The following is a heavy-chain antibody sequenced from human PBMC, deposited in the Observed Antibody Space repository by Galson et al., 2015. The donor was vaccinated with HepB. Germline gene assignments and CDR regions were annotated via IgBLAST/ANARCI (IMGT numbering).Heavy chain of an antibody. CDR2: ISSSSSHT. D-gene: IGHD3-16*02. J-gene: IGHJ3*02. V-gene: IGHV3-21*01. Sequence: SLRLSCAASGFIFSRYSINWVRQAPGKGLEWVSSISSSSSHTYHADSVKGRFTISRDNANNSLFLQMSSLRAEDTAVYYCAKAAGVIHQGQKTPFDIWGQGTMVTVSS. CDR1: GFIFSRYS. CDR3: AKAAGVIHQGQKTPFDI.